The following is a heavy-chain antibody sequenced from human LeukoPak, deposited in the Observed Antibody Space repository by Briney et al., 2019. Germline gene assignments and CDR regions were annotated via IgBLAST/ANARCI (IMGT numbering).Heavy chain of an antibody. V-gene: IGHV1-2*02. CDR2: INPNSGGT. CDR1: GYTFTGYY. CDR3: ARDLGYGGTQSGYWYFDL. Sequence: ASVKVSCKASGYTFTGYYMHWVRQAPGQGLEWMGWINPNSGGTNYAQKFQGRVTMTRDTSISTAYMELSRLRSEDTAVYYCARDLGYGGTQSGYWYFDLWGRGTLVTVSS. J-gene: IGHJ2*01. D-gene: IGHD4-23*01.